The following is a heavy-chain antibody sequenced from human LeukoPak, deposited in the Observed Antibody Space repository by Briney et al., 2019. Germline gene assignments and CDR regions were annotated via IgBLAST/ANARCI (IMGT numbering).Heavy chain of an antibody. J-gene: IGHJ4*02. Sequence: ASVKVSCKASGYTFTDFYMHWVRQAPGQGLEWMGWINPNSGGTNYAQRFQGRVTMTRDTSISTAYMELSRLRSEDTAVYYCARADMSSDYTPNDYWGQGTLVTVSS. CDR2: INPNSGGT. D-gene: IGHD3-3*01. CDR1: GYTFTDFY. V-gene: IGHV1-2*02. CDR3: ARADMSSDYTPNDY.